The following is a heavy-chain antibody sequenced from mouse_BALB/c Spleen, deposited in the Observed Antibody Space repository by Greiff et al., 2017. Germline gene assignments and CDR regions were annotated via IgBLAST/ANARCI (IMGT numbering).Heavy chain of an antibody. Sequence: EVQLQQSGPGLVKPSQTVSLTCTVTGISITTGNYRWSWIRQFPGNKLEWIGYIYYSGTITYNPSLTSRTTITRDTSKNQFFLEMNSLTAEDTATYYCARDGNYWYFDVWGAGTTVTVSS. V-gene: IGHV3-5*02. CDR1: GISITTGNYR. CDR3: ARDGNYWYFDV. CDR2: IYYSGTI. J-gene: IGHJ1*01. D-gene: IGHD2-1*01.